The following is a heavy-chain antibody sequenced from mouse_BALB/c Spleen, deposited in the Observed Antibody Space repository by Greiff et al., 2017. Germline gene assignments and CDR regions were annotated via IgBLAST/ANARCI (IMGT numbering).Heavy chain of an antibody. V-gene: IGHV1-87*01. CDR2: IYPGDGDT. D-gene: IGHD3-2*02. CDR1: GYTFTSYW. Sequence: QVQLQQSGAELARPGASVKLSCKASGYTFTSYWMQWVKQRPGQGLEWIGAIYPGDGDTRYTQKFKGKATLTADKSSSTAYMQLSSLASEDSAVYYCARFRGSYFDYWGQGTTLTVSS. J-gene: IGHJ2*01. CDR3: ARFRGSYFDY.